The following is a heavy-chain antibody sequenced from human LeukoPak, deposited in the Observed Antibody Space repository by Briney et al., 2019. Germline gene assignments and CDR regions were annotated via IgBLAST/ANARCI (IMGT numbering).Heavy chain of an antibody. CDR1: VYTFTSYG. D-gene: IGHD1-26*01. V-gene: IGHV1-18*01. CDR2: ISAYNGYT. Sequence: SVTVSCKASVYTFTSYGISWVRQAPGQGLEWMGWISAYNGYTNYAQKLQGRVTMTTDTSTSTAYMELRSLRSDDTAVYYCARRGRIVGATTSFDYWGQGTLVTLSS. J-gene: IGHJ4*02. CDR3: ARRGRIVGATTSFDY.